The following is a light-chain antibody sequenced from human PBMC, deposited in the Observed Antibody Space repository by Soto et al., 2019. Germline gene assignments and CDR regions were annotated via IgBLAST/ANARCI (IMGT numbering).Light chain of an antibody. CDR2: GAS. CDR3: QQRSNWPPFT. J-gene: IGKJ5*01. Sequence: EIVLKQSLGTLSLSPGERATLSCRASQSVTSNYLAWYQQKPGQAPRLLVYGASSRATGISDRFSGSGSGTDFTLTISRLEPEDFAVYYCQQRSNWPPFTFGQGARPEI. CDR1: QSVTSNY. V-gene: IGKV3D-20*02.